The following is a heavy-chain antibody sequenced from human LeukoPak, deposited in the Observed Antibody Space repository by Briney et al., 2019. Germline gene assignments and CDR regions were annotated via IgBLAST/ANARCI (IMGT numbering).Heavy chain of an antibody. CDR1: GDSISSSDYY. CDR3: ARDRVSGSGSIDY. J-gene: IGHJ4*02. V-gene: IGHV4-39*02. Sequence: SETLSLTCTVSGDSISSSDYYWGWIRQPPGKGLEWIGCIYYSGSTYYTPSLKSRVTISVDTSKTQFSLKLSSVTAADTAVYYCARDRVSGSGSIDYWGQGTLVTVSS. CDR2: IYYSGST. D-gene: IGHD3-10*01.